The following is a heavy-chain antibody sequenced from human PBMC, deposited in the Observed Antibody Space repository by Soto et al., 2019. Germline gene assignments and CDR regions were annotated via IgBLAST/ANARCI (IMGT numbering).Heavy chain of an antibody. J-gene: IGHJ6*02. V-gene: IGHV1-18*01. Sequence: ASVKVSCKASGYTFASYGSSWMRQAPGQGLEWMGWISAYNGNTNYAQKLQGRVTMTTDTSTSTAYMELRSLRSDDTAVYYCARVSGSYFSYYYYGMDVWGQGTTVTVSS. CDR1: GYTFASYG. D-gene: IGHD1-26*01. CDR3: ARVSGSYFSYYYYGMDV. CDR2: ISAYNGNT.